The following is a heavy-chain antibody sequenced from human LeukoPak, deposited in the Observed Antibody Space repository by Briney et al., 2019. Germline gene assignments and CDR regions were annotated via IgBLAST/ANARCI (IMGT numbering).Heavy chain of an antibody. V-gene: IGHV4-39*01. D-gene: IGHD6-19*01. Sequence: PSETLSLTCTVSGGSISSSSYYWGWIRQPPGKGLEWIGSIYYSGSTYYNPSLKSRVTISVDTSKSQFSLKLSSVTAANTAVYYCARGETSIAVAGEIDYWGQGTLVTVSS. J-gene: IGHJ4*02. CDR2: IYYSGST. CDR1: GGSISSSSYY. CDR3: ARGETSIAVAGEIDY.